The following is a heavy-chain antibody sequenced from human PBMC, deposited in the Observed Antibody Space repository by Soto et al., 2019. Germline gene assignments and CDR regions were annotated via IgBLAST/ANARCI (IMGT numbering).Heavy chain of an antibody. CDR2: ISDSGGST. Sequence: GGSLRLSCADSGFIFSSYAMSWVRQAPGKGLEWVSTISDSGGSTYYADSVKGRFTISRDNSKNTLYLQMNSLRPEDTAVYYCGKSKSSSWYGMDVWGPGTTATVSS. J-gene: IGHJ6*02. CDR3: GKSKSSSWYGMDV. D-gene: IGHD6-13*01. CDR1: GFIFSSYA. V-gene: IGHV3-23*01.